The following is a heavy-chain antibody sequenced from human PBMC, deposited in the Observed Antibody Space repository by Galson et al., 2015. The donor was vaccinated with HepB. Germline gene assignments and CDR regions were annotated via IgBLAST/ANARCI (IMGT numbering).Heavy chain of an antibody. CDR3: ARAPPSVAVAVFGWFDP. CDR1: GYTFTTYG. J-gene: IGHJ5*02. CDR2: ISAYNGDT. D-gene: IGHD6-19*01. V-gene: IGHV1-18*01. Sequence: SVKVSCKASGYTFTTYGISWVRQAPGQGLEWMGWISAYNGDTNHAQKLQGRVTMTTDTSTSTAYMELRSLRSDDTAVYYCARAPPSVAVAVFGWFDPWGQGTLVTVSS.